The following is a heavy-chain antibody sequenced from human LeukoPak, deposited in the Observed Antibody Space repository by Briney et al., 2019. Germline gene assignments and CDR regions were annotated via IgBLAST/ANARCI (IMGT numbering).Heavy chain of an antibody. CDR3: AKVNLGQWFSHTYYFDY. V-gene: IGHV3-23*01. Sequence: PGGSLRLSCAASGFTFSSFAMSWVRQAPERGLEWVSSISGFAGSIYYADSVKGRFTISRDNSKNTLYLQMNSLRAEDTAVYYCAKVNLGQWFSHTYYFDYWGQGTLVTVSS. J-gene: IGHJ4*02. D-gene: IGHD3-22*01. CDR1: GFTFSSFA. CDR2: ISGFAGSI.